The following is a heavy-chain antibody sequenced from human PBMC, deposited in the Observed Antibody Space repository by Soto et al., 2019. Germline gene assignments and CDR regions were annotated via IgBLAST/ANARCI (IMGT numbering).Heavy chain of an antibody. CDR1: EGTFNSYA. V-gene: IGHV1-69*01. D-gene: IGHD6-13*01. Sequence: QAQVVQSGAEVRKPGSSVKLSCKASEGTFNSYAIAWVRQAPGQGLEWMGGIIPYYNTLNYAQKFQDRVTMTADDSTNTVYMELSSLRSDDTAVYFCASGASRWYPYDFDSWAQGTLVTVSS. CDR3: ASGASRWYPYDFDS. CDR2: IIPYYNTL. J-gene: IGHJ4*02.